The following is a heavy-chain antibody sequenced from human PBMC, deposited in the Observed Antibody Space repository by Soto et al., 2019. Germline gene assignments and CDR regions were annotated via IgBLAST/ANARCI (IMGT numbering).Heavy chain of an antibody. CDR1: GGSLSSYY. J-gene: IGHJ4*02. Sequence: SETLSLTCVVSGGSLSSYYWSWIRQPPGKGLEWIGYIYYSGSTNYNPSLKSRVTISVDPSKNQFSLKLSSVTAADTAVYYCARSTIFGVVIVPDFDYWGQGTLVTVS. CDR2: IYYSGST. V-gene: IGHV4-59*01. CDR3: ARSTIFGVVIVPDFDY. D-gene: IGHD3-3*01.